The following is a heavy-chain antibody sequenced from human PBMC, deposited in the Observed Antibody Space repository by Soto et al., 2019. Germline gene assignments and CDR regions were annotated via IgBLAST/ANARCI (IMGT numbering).Heavy chain of an antibody. CDR2: IYYSGST. D-gene: IGHD2-2*01. CDR1: GGSISSYY. Sequence: SXTLSLTCTVSGGSISSYYCSWIVQPPGKGLEWIGYIYYSGSTNYNPSLKSRVTISVDTSKNQFSLKLSSVTAADTAVYYCARGRGGWFINQLLNAFDIWGQGTMVTVSS. CDR3: ARGRGGWFINQLLNAFDI. V-gene: IGHV4-59*01. J-gene: IGHJ3*02.